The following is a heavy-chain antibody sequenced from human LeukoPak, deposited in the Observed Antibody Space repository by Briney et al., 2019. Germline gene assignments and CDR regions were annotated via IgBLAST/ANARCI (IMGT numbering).Heavy chain of an antibody. CDR3: ARTVVVVAATISDYFDY. CDR1: GYTFTSYG. J-gene: IGHJ4*02. Sequence: ASVKVSCKASGYTFTSYGISWVRQAPGQGLEGMGWISAYNGNTNYAQKLQGRVTMTTDTSTSTAYMELRSLRSDDTAVYYCARTVVVVAATISDYFDYWGQGTLVTVSS. CDR2: ISAYNGNT. V-gene: IGHV1-18*01. D-gene: IGHD2-15*01.